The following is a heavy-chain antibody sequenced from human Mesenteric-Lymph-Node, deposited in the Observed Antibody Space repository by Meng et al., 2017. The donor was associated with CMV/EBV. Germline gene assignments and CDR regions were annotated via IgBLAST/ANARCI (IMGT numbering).Heavy chain of an antibody. J-gene: IGHJ4*02. CDR1: RFTFRSYG. V-gene: IGHV3-48*03. CDR3: AKLDGLIDYFDY. D-gene: IGHD3-22*01. Sequence: GESLKISCAVSRFTFRSYGVKAPGKGLEWVSYIISGGRTIYYADSLKGRLTISRNNAKNSLYLQMNSQRAEDTAVFYCAKLDGLIDYFDYWGQGTLVTVSS. CDR2: IISGGRTI.